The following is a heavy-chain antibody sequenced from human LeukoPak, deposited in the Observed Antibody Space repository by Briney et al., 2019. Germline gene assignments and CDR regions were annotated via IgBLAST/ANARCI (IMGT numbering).Heavy chain of an antibody. CDR3: ARDECPLWSISCHRGFDP. CDR1: GYSISSGYY. J-gene: IGHJ5*02. CDR2: IYHSGST. V-gene: IGHV4-38-2*02. Sequence: PSETLSLTCTVSGYSISSGYYWGWIRQPPGKGLEWIGSIYHSGSTYYNPSLKSRVTISVDTSKNQFSLKLSSVTAADTAVYYCARDECPLWSISCHRGFDPWGQGLLVTVSS. D-gene: IGHD2-2*02.